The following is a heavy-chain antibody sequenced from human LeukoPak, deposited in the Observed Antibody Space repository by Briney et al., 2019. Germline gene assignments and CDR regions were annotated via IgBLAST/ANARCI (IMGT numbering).Heavy chain of an antibody. V-gene: IGHV3-23*02. CDR1: GFTYSSYD. Sequence: GGSLRLSCAASGFTYSSYDMSGVREARGKGGEGLTGISGSGGKTLYGDCEKGRFNVQRDNSKNTLYLQMNSLRAEDTAVYYFARLVTGYPNWFDPWGQGTLVTVSS. CDR2: ISGSGGKT. CDR3: ARLVTGYPNWFDP. J-gene: IGHJ5*02. D-gene: IGHD3-9*01.